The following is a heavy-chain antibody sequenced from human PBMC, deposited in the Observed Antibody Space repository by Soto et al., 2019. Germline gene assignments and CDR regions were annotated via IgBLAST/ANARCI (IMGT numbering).Heavy chain of an antibody. Sequence: GGSLRLSCVASGIALEDYAMHWVRQVPGQGLEWVSAISGSGGSTYYADSVKGRFTISRDNSKNTLYLQMNSLRAEDTAVYYCARAFRHVDTAMVTYHYYYGMDVWGQGTTVTVSS. D-gene: IGHD5-18*01. CDR3: ARAFRHVDTAMVTYHYYYGMDV. J-gene: IGHJ6*02. CDR1: GIALEDYA. V-gene: IGHV3-23*01. CDR2: ISGSGGST.